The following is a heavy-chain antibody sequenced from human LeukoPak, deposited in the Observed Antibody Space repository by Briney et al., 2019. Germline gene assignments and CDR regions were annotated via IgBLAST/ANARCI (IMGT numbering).Heavy chain of an antibody. J-gene: IGHJ4*02. Sequence: GGSLRLSCAASGLTFSSYEMNWVRQAPGKGLEWVSSSGSTKYYADSVKGRITISRDNAKKSMYLQMNSLRAEDTAVYYCARAFGSGSYSFWGQGTLVSVSS. V-gene: IGHV3-48*03. CDR3: ARAFGSGSYSF. CDR2: SSSGSTK. D-gene: IGHD3-10*01. CDR1: GLTFSSYE.